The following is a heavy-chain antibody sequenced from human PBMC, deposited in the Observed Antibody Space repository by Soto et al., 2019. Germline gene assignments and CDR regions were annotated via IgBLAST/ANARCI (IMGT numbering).Heavy chain of an antibody. CDR1: GFTFSSYA. CDR2: ISGSGGST. CDR3: AKDSDWFGGFDP. Sequence: GGSLRLSCASSGFTFSSYAMSWVRQAPGKGLEWVSAISGSGGSTYYADSVKGRFTISRDNSKNTLYLQMNSLRAEDTAVYYCAKDSDWFGGFDPWGQGTLVTVSS. J-gene: IGHJ5*02. V-gene: IGHV3-23*01. D-gene: IGHD3-9*01.